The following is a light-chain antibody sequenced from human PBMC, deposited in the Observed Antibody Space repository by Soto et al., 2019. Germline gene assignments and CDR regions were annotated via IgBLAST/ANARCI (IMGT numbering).Light chain of an antibody. CDR2: DAV. CDR3: HQYGTPRSVT. Sequence: EIVLTQSPGTLSLSPGEGATLSCRASQSVTGTNLAWYQQRAGQAPRLLIYDAVRRATGIPDRFSGSGSGTDFTLTISRLEPEDFAVYYCHQYGTPRSVTFGQGTRLEIK. V-gene: IGKV3-20*01. J-gene: IGKJ5*01. CDR1: QSVTGTN.